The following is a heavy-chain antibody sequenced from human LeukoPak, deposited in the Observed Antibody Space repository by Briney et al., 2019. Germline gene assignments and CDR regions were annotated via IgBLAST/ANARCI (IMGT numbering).Heavy chain of an antibody. D-gene: IGHD6-13*01. J-gene: IGHJ4*02. CDR1: LFTFSRYW. V-gene: IGHV3-7*01. CDR2: IKQDGSEK. CDR3: ARGNRVYPN. Sequence: GGSLRLSRAASLFTFSRYWMSWVRQAPGKGLEGVANIKQDGSEKYYVDSVKGRFTISRDNAKNSLYLQMNSLRAEDTAVYYCARGNRVYPNWGQGTLVTVSS.